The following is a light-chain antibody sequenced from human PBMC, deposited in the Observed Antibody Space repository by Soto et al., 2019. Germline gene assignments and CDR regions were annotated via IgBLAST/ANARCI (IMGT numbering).Light chain of an antibody. V-gene: IGLV1-51*01. CDR2: DND. Sequence: QSVLTQPPSVSAAPGQKVTVSCSGSSSNIGNNYVSWYQHLPGTAPKLLISDNDRRPSGIPDRFSGSKSGTSATLGITGLQTGDEADYYCQSYESTLSGPLYVFGTGTKVTVL. CDR1: SSNIGNNY. J-gene: IGLJ1*01. CDR3: QSYESTLSGPLYV.